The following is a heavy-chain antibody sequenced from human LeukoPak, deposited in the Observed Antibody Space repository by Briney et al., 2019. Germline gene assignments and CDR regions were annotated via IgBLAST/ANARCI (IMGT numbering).Heavy chain of an antibody. CDR2: ISGSGGST. CDR3: AKDHYDFWSGYYYYYYMDV. D-gene: IGHD3-3*01. J-gene: IGHJ6*03. Sequence: HPGGSLRLSCAASGFTFSSYAMSWVRQAPGKGLEWVSAISGSGGSTYYADSVKGRFTISRDNSKNTLYLQMNSLRAEDTAVYYCAKDHYDFWSGYYYYYYMDVWGKGTTVTVSS. CDR1: GFTFSSYA. V-gene: IGHV3-23*01.